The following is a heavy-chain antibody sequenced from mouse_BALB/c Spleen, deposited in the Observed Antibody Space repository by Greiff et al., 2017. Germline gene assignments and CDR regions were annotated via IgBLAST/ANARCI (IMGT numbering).Heavy chain of an antibody. CDR3: ATLWFPFAY. V-gene: IGHV1-18*01. CDR1: GYTFTDYN. D-gene: IGHD2-2*01. Sequence: EVQLQQSGPELVKPGASVKIPCKASGYTFTDYNMDWVKQSHGKSLEWIGDINPNNGGTIYNQKFKGKATLTVDKSSSTAYMELRSLTSEDTAVYYCATLWFPFAYWGQGTLVTVSA. CDR2: INPNNGGT. J-gene: IGHJ3*01.